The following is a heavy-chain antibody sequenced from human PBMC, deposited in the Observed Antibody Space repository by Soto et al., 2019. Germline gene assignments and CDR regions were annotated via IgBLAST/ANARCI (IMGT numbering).Heavy chain of an antibody. Sequence: EVQLLESGGGLVQPGGSLRLSCAASGFTFSSYAMSWVRQAPGKGLEWVSAISGSGGSTYYADSVKGRFTISRDNSKNTLYLQMDRLRAEDKAGYYCAKDLYYDFWSGYFDYWGQGTLVTVSS. V-gene: IGHV3-23*01. J-gene: IGHJ4*02. CDR2: ISGSGGST. D-gene: IGHD3-3*01. CDR3: AKDLYYDFWSGYFDY. CDR1: GFTFSSYA.